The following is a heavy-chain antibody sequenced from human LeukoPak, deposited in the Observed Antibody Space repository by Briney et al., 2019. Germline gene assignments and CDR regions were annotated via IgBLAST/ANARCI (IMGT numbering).Heavy chain of an antibody. J-gene: IGHJ4*02. CDR3: ARTGETAMDSRGLFDY. V-gene: IGHV4-34*01. D-gene: IGHD5-18*01. CDR2: INHSGST. CDR1: GGSFSGYN. Sequence: KPSETLSLTCAVYGGSFSGYNWSWIRQPPGKGPEWIGEINHSGSTNYNPSLKSRVSISADTSKNQFSLKLSSVTAADTAVYYCARTGETAMDSRGLFDYWGQGTLVTVSS.